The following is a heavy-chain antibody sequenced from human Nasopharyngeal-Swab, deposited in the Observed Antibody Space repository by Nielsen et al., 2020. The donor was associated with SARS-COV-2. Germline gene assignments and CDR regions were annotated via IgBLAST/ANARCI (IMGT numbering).Heavy chain of an antibody. D-gene: IGHD6-13*01. CDR2: IYYNGNT. CDR1: GGSFTTYY. Sequence: SETLSLTCAVYGGSFTTYYWGWIRQPPGKGLEWIGNIYYNGNTYQNPSLKSRLTISVDKSKNQFSLQLSSVTAADTAVYYCVRSSSWYYFDYWAQGTQVTVSS. CDR3: VRSSSWYYFDY. J-gene: IGHJ4*02. V-gene: IGHV4-34*01.